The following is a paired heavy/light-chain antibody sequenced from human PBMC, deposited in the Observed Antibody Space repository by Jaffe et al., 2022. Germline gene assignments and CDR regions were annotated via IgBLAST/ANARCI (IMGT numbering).Heavy chain of an antibody. J-gene: IGHJ6*03. CDR3: GSRLFGPSDPVSDQPYYMDV. D-gene: IGHD2-21*01. Sequence: QVPLVQSGAEVKKPGSSVKVSCGTSGASFRRHAFNWVRQAPGRGLEWLGRVIPGLDIINHAQSFQGRVTITADKNTNTVYMALTSLTYEDTAVYYCGSRLFGPSDPVSDQPYYMDVWGSGTKVLVSS. CDR1: GASFRRHA. CDR2: VIPGLDII. V-gene: IGHV1-69*04.
Light chain of an antibody. CDR2: WAS. CDR3: QQYYDNPLT. J-gene: IGKJ2*01. CDR1: QSLFYRSLNRDY. V-gene: IGKV4-1*01. Sequence: DIVMTQSPDSLAVSLGETATINCKSSQSLFYRSLNRDYLAWYQQKPGQPPMLLIYWASTRQSGVPDRFSGSGSGTDFTLTITSLQAEDVAVYYCQQYYDNPLTFGQGTNLEIK.